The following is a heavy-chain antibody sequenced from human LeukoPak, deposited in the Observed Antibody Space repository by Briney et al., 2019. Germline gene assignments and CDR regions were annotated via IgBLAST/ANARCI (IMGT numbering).Heavy chain of an antibody. CDR1: GGSISSYY. J-gene: IGHJ5*02. D-gene: IGHD2-15*01. CDR2: IYYSGST. V-gene: IGHV4-59*01. CDR3: ARDEGCSGGSCDWFDP. Sequence: PSETLSLTCTVSGGSISSYYWSWIRQPPGKGLEWIGYIYYSGSTNYNPSLKSRVTISVDTSKNQFSLKLSSVAAADTAVYYCARDEGCSGGSCDWFDPWGQGTLVTVSS.